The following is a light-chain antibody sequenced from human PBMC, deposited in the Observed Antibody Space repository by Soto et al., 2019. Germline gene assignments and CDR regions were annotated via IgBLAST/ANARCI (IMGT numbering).Light chain of an antibody. CDR3: QQYNTWPRT. J-gene: IGKJ1*01. Sequence: DIVMTQSPVTLSVAPGDRATLSCRASQSVGHNLAWFQQKPGQAPRLLIYGASAGATGIPDRFSGSGLGTEFTLTISSLQSEDLAVYYCQQYNTWPRTFGQGTKVEMK. CDR2: GAS. CDR1: QSVGHN. V-gene: IGKV3-15*01.